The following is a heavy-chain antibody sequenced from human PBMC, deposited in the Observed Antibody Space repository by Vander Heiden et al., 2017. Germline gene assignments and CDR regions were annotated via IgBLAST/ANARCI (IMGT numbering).Heavy chain of an antibody. CDR1: GGSVSSGSYY. D-gene: IGHD6-19*01. CDR2: IYYSGST. Sequence: QVQLQESGPGLVKPSETLSLTCTVSGGSVSSGSYYRNWIRQPPGKGLEWIGYIYYSGSTNYNPSLKSRVTISVDTSKNQFSLKLSSVTAADTAVYYCARGPSSRAGAGPYYYYGMDVWGQGTTVTVAS. V-gene: IGHV4-61*01. CDR3: ARGPSSRAGAGPYYYYGMDV. J-gene: IGHJ6*02.